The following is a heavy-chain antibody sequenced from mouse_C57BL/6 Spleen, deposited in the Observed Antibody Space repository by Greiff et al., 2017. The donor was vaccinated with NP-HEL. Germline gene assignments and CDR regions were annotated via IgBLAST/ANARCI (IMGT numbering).Heavy chain of an antibody. J-gene: IGHJ4*01. V-gene: IGHV14-2*01. CDR2: IDPEDGET. CDR3: ASRESIYYGNFEGAMDY. D-gene: IGHD2-1*01. Sequence: EVQLQESGAELVKPGASVKLSCTASGFNIKDYYMHWVKQRTEQGLEWIGRIDPEDGETKYAPKFQGKATITADTSSNTAYLQLSSLTSEDTAVYYCASRESIYYGNFEGAMDYWGQGTSVTVSS. CDR1: GFNIKDYY.